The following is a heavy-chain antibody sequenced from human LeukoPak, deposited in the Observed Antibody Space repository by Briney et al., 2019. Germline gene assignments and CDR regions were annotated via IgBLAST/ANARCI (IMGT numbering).Heavy chain of an antibody. D-gene: IGHD6-19*01. CDR2: IIPIFGTA. CDR1: GGTFSSYA. V-gene: IGHV1-69*05. Sequence: SMKVSCKASGGTFSSYAISWVRQAPGQGLEWMGGIIPIFGTANYAQKFQGRVTITTDESTSTAYMELSSLRSEDTAVYYCARDRIAVAGTSTGWFDPWGQGTLVTVSS. J-gene: IGHJ5*02. CDR3: ARDRIAVAGTSTGWFDP.